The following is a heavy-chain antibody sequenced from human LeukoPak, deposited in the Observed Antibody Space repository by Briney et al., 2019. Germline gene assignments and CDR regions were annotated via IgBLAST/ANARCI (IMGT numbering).Heavy chain of an antibody. CDR1: GGTFSSYA. J-gene: IGHJ6*03. D-gene: IGHD3-10*01. V-gene: IGHV1-69*05. CDR2: IIPIFGTA. Sequence: SVKVSCKAPGGTFSSYAISWVRQAPGQGLEWMGGIIPIFGTANYAQKFQGRVTITTDESTSTAYMELSRLRSEGTAVYDCATHMVRGVIGAYYYYRDVWGKGTAVTVSS. CDR3: ATHMVRGVIGAYYYYRDV.